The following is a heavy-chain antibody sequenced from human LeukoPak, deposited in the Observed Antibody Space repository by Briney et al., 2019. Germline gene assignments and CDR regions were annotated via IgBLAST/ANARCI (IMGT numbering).Heavy chain of an antibody. CDR2: AHSSGNT. D-gene: IGHD5-12*01. Sequence: SETLSLTCTASGGSISSYYWTWIRQPPGKGLEWIGYAHSSGNTNYKPSLRSRVTISLDASKNQFSLKLTSVTAADTALYYCARQISGYDWLFDTWGQGTLVTVSS. V-gene: IGHV4-4*09. CDR1: GGSISSYY. J-gene: IGHJ4*02. CDR3: ARQISGYDWLFDT.